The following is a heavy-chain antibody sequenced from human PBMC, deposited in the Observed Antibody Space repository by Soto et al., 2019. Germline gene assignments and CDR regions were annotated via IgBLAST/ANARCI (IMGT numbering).Heavy chain of an antibody. D-gene: IGHD3-9*01. CDR1: GGTFSSYA. V-gene: IGHV1-69*01. J-gene: IGHJ6*02. Sequence: QVQLVQSGAEVKKPGSSVKVSCKASGGTFSSYAISWVRQAPGQGFEWMGGIIPIFGTANYAQKFQGRVTITADESTSTAYMELSSLRSEDTAVYYCARDQPYYDILTGYPMDVWGQGTTVTVSS. CDR3: ARDQPYYDILTGYPMDV. CDR2: IIPIFGTA.